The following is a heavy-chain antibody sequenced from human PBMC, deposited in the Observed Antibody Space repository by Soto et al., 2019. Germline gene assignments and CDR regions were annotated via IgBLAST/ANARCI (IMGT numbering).Heavy chain of an antibody. Sequence: KGVEWVSSITGSGDNTYYAVSVQGRFTISRDNSKNTVYLQMNSLRCEDTAIYYCAFFCFQAEDGIRFQLPVSASLLNRSSDL. J-gene: IGHJ2*01. V-gene: IGHV3-23*01. CDR2: ITGSGDNT. CDR3: AFFCFQAEDGIRFQLPVSASLLNRSSDL. D-gene: IGHD3-3*01.